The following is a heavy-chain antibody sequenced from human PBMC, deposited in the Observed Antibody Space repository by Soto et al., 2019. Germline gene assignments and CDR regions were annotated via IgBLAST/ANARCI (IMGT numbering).Heavy chain of an antibody. J-gene: IGHJ4*02. Sequence: EVQLLESGGGLVQPGGSLRRSCAASGFTFSSYAMSWVRQAPGKGLEWVSAISGSGGSTYYADSVKGRFTISRDNSKNTLYLQMNSLRAEDTAVYYCAKVGGYDYYFDYWGQGTLVTVSS. CDR3: AKVGGYDYYFDY. V-gene: IGHV3-23*01. CDR1: GFTFSSYA. CDR2: ISGSGGST. D-gene: IGHD5-12*01.